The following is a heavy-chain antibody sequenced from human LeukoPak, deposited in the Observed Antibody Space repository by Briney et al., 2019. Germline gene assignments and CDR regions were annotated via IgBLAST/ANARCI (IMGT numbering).Heavy chain of an antibody. D-gene: IGHD2-15*01. CDR2: MNPNSGNT. Sequence: ASVKVSCKASGYTFTSYDINWVRQATGQGLEWMGWMNPNSGNTGYAQKFQGRVTITRNTSISTAYMELSSLRSEDTAVYYCARDQGGGPYCSGGSCYFDYWGQGTLVTVSS. V-gene: IGHV1-8*03. CDR1: GYTFTSYD. CDR3: ARDQGGGPYCSGGSCYFDY. J-gene: IGHJ4*02.